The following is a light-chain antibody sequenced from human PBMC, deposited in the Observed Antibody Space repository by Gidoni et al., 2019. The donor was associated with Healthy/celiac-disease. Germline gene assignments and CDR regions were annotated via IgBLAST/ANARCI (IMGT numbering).Light chain of an antibody. Sequence: QSVLTQPPSASGTPGQRVTISWSGSSSNIGSNYLYWYQQLPGTAPKLLIYRNNHRPSWVPDRFSGSKSGTSASLAISGLRSEDEADYYCAAWDDSLSGWVFGGGTKLTVL. CDR2: RNN. CDR1: SSNIGSNY. J-gene: IGLJ3*02. V-gene: IGLV1-47*01. CDR3: AAWDDSLSGWV.